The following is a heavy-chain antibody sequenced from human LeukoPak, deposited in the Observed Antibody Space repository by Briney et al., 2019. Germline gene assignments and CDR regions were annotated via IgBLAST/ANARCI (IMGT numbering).Heavy chain of an antibody. CDR3: ARFGGGWGGF. D-gene: IGHD3-16*01. Sequence: PSETLSPTCSVSGDSISSYYWSWIRQPPGKGLEWIGYLYYSGSTDYNPSLKSRVTISIDTSKSQFSLKLNSVTAADAAVYYCARFGGGWGGFWGQGTLVTVSS. V-gene: IGHV4-59*08. J-gene: IGHJ4*02. CDR1: GDSISSYY. CDR2: LYYSGST.